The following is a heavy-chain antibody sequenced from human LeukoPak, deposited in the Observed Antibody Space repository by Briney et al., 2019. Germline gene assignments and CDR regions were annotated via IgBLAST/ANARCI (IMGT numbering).Heavy chain of an antibody. Sequence: ASVKVSCKASGYTFTSYGISWVRQAPGQGLEWMGWISAYNGNTNYAQKLQGRATMTTDTSTSTAYMELRSLRSDDTAVYYCARVLGSARMVYALYFDYWGQGTLVTVSS. CDR1: GYTFTSYG. D-gene: IGHD2-8*01. CDR2: ISAYNGNT. CDR3: ARVLGSARMVYALYFDY. J-gene: IGHJ4*02. V-gene: IGHV1-18*01.